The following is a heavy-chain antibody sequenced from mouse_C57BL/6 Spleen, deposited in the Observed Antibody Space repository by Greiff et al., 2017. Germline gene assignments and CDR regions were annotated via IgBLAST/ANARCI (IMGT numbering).Heavy chain of an antibody. J-gene: IGHJ2*01. CDR1: GYTFPSYD. Sequence: VQLQPSGPELVMPGASVKLSCKASGYTFPSYDINWVKQRPGQGLEGIGWIYPRDGSTTYNEKIKGTATLTVDTSSSTAFMELHSLTSEDSAVYFCARRGYYGSSYYFDYWGQGTTRTVSS. V-gene: IGHV1-85*01. CDR3: ARRGYYGSSYYFDY. D-gene: IGHD1-1*01. CDR2: IYPRDGST.